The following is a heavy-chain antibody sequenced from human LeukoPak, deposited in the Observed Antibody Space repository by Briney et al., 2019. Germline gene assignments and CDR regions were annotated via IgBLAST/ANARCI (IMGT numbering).Heavy chain of an antibody. V-gene: IGHV3-74*01. CDR1: GNYW. CDR2: INSDGSWT. J-gene: IGHJ4*02. D-gene: IGHD2-2*01. CDR3: VSFYETY. Sequence: GGSLRLSCAASGNYWMHWVRQAPGKGLVWVSHINSDGSWTSYADSVKGRFTISKDNAKNTVYLQMNNLRAEDTAVYYCVSFYETYWGRGTLVTVSS.